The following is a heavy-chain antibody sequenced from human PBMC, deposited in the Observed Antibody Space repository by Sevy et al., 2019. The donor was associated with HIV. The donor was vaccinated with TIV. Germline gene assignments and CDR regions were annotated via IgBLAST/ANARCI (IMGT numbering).Heavy chain of an antibody. CDR3: ARVRYNYGSYYFDY. J-gene: IGHJ4*02. Sequence: GGSLRLSCAASRFTFSDYYMSWIRQAPGKGLEWVSYISSGGTTMYYADSLKGRFTISRDNAKNSLYLQMNSLRAEDTAVYYCARVRYNYGSYYFDYWGQGPLVTVSS. CDR1: RFTFSDYY. V-gene: IGHV3-11*01. D-gene: IGHD1-1*01. CDR2: ISSGGTTM.